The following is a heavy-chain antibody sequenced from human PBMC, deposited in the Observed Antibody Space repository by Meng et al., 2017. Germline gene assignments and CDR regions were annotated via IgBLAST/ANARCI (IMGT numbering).Heavy chain of an antibody. D-gene: IGHD2-15*01. J-gene: IGHJ4*02. V-gene: IGHV4-4*02. Sequence: QRELTESGPRRVKPSGPPALTCAVSGGSISSSNWWSWVRQPPGKGLEWIGEIYHSGSTNYNPSLKSRVTISVDKSKNQFSLKLSSVTAADTAVYYCARWSIYCSGGSCYSIDYWGQGTLVTVSS. CDR3: ARWSIYCSGGSCYSIDY. CDR1: GGSISSSNW. CDR2: IYHSGST.